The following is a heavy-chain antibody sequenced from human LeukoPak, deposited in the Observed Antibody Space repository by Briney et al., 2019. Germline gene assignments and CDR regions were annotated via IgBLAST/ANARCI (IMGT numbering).Heavy chain of an antibody. CDR3: ARPMGYCSSTSCYSGDAFDI. Sequence: GGSLRLSCAASGFTFSSYWMTWVRQAPGKGLVWVSRINTDGSSTSYADSVKGRFTISRDNAKNTLYLQMNSLRAEDTAVYYCARPMGYCSSTSCYSGDAFDIWGQGTMVTVSS. V-gene: IGHV3-74*01. CDR2: INTDGSST. J-gene: IGHJ3*02. CDR1: GFTFSSYW. D-gene: IGHD2-2*02.